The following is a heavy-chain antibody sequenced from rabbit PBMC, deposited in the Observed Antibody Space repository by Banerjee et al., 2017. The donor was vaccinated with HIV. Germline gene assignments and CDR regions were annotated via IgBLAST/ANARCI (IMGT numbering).Heavy chain of an antibody. D-gene: IGHD6-1*01. CDR1: GFSFSSGYD. CDR2: IGTSSGST. CDR3: ARSRDTYTTDAFDP. Sequence: QSLEESGGGLVQPEGSLTLTCTASGFSFSSGYDMCWVRQAPGKGLEWIGCIGTSSGSTWYASWAKGRFTISKTSSTTVTLQMTSLTAADTATYFCARSRDTYTTDAFDPWGQGTLVTVS. V-gene: IGHV1S40*01. J-gene: IGHJ2*01.